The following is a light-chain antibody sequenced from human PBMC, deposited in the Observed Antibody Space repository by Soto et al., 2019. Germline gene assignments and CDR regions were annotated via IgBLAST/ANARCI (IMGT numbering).Light chain of an antibody. V-gene: IGKV1-5*03. J-gene: IGKJ1*01. CDR3: QNYNSPPWT. Sequence: DIPMTQSPSTLSASVGDRVTITCRASQSISSWLAWYQQRPGKVPRLLIYKASTLESGVPSRFSGSGSGTEFTLTISRLQPDDSATYYCQNYNSPPWTFGQGTRVEIK. CDR2: KAS. CDR1: QSISSW.